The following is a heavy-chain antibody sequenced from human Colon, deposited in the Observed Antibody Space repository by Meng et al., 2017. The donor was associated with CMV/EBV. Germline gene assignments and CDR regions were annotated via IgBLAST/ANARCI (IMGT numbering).Heavy chain of an antibody. Sequence: GESLKISCAASGFSFSTFGMTWVRQAPGKGLEWVALINGGIGLTTYYGDSVKGRFTVSRDNSKNTLYLQMSSLRDDDTAMYYCVRGSDFDNWGQGTLVTVFS. CDR3: VRGSDFDN. J-gene: IGHJ4*02. CDR1: GFSFSTFG. D-gene: IGHD6-6*01. CDR2: INGGIGLTT. V-gene: IGHV3-23*03.